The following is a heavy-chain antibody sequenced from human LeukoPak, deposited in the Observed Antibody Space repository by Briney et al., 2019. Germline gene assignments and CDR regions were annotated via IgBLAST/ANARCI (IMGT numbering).Heavy chain of an antibody. CDR3: ARERVPYGSGSYFHY. J-gene: IGHJ4*02. CDR2: IWYDGSNK. D-gene: IGHD3-10*01. V-gene: IGHV3-33*01. CDR1: GFSVSGYW. Sequence: GGSLRLSCAVSGFSVSGYWMTWVRQAPGKGLEWVAVIWYDGSNKYYADSVKGRFTISRDNSKNTLYLQMNSLRAEDTAVYYCARERVPYGSGSYFHYWGQGTLVTVSS.